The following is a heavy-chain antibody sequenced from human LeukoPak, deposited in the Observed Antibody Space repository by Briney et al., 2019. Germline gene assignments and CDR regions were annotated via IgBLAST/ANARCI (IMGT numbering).Heavy chain of an antibody. CDR1: GFTVSRNY. V-gene: IGHV3-53*01. CDR3: AGEHWDFDY. J-gene: IGHJ4*02. D-gene: IGHD7-27*01. CDR2: IYSDDST. Sequence: GGSLRLSCAASGFTVSRNYMSWVRKAPGKGLEWVSVIYSDDSTYYVDSVKGRFTISRDNSKNTLYLQMNSLSAEDTAVYYCAGEHWDFDYWGQGTLVTVSS.